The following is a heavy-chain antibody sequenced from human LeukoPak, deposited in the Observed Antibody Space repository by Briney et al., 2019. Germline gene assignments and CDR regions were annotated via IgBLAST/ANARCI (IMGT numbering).Heavy chain of an antibody. Sequence: GGSLSLSCAASGLTFSNYAMSWFRQAPGKGLEWVSGITSGFTPHYADSVKGRFTISRDNSKNTFHLQMNSLRAEDTAVYYCAKDYSDSRVGDVFFEYWGQGTLVTVSS. J-gene: IGHJ4*02. CDR2: ITSGFTP. CDR3: AKDYSDSRVGDVFFEY. V-gene: IGHV3-23*01. D-gene: IGHD1-26*01. CDR1: GLTFSNYA.